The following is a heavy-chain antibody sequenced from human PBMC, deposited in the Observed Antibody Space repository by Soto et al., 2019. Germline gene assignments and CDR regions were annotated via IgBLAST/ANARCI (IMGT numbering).Heavy chain of an antibody. D-gene: IGHD5-18*01. V-gene: IGHV1-18*01. J-gene: IGHJ4*02. Sequence: QVQLVQSGAEVKKPGASVKGSCKASGYTFTSSGISWVRKAPGQGLEWMGWVNIHSCDTNYAQKLQGRVTMTTDTSTCTAYLELSSLRSDDTAVYYCARERGGYSYGDYWGQGTLVTVSS. CDR3: ARERGGYSYGDY. CDR2: VNIHSCDT. CDR1: GYTFTSSG.